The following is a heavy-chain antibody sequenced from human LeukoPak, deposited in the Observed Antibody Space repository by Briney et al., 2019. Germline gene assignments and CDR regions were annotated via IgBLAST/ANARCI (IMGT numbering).Heavy chain of an antibody. J-gene: IGHJ4*02. Sequence: VGSLRLSCAASGFTFSSYAMHWVRQAPGKGLEWVAVISYDGSNKYYADSVKGRFTISRDNSKNTLYLQMNSLRAGDTAVYYCARDSIGGRGFNYWGQGTLVTVSS. V-gene: IGHV3-30*04. D-gene: IGHD2-15*01. CDR1: GFTFSSYA. CDR2: ISYDGSNK. CDR3: ARDSIGGRGFNY.